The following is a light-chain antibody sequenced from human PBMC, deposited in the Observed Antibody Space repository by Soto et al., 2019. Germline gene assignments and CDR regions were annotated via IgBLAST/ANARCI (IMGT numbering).Light chain of an antibody. CDR2: AAS. J-gene: IGKJ1*01. CDR1: QIISSY. CDR3: QQSYSTTWT. Sequence: DIQITQSPSSLSASVGDRVTITCGASQIISSYLNWYQQIPGKAPNLLIYAASRLQSGVPSRFSGSASGTDFTLTINSLQPEDFATYYCQQSYSTTWTFGQGTKVDIK. V-gene: IGKV1-39*01.